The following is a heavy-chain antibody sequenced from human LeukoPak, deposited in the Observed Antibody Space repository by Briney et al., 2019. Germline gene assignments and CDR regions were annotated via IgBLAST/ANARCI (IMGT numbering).Heavy chain of an antibody. Sequence: PSETLSLTCTVSGGSISSYYWSWIRQPPGKGLEWIGYIYYRGSTNYNPSLKSRVTISVDTSKNQFSLKLSSVTAADTAVYYCARSPGWLYYYYYYMDVWGKGTTVTISS. J-gene: IGHJ6*03. V-gene: IGHV4-59*01. CDR3: ARSPGWLYYYYYYMDV. CDR2: IYYRGST. CDR1: GGSISSYY. D-gene: IGHD3-9*01.